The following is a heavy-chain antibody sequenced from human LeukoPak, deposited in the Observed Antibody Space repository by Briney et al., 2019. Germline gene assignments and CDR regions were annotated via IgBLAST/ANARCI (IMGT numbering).Heavy chain of an antibody. V-gene: IGHV1-69*04. Sequence: SVRVSCKASGGTFSSYAISWVRQAPGQGLEWMGRIIPILGIANYAQKFQGRVTITADKSTSTAYMELSSPRSEDTAVYYCASYPGIAVAGTLDYWGQGTLVTVSS. CDR2: IIPILGIA. D-gene: IGHD6-19*01. J-gene: IGHJ4*02. CDR3: ASYPGIAVAGTLDY. CDR1: GGTFSSYA.